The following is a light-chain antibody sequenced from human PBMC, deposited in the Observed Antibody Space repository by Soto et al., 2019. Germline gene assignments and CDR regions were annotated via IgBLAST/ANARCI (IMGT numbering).Light chain of an antibody. CDR1: QTVTSN. V-gene: IGKV3-15*01. Sequence: VMTQSPATLSVSPGERATLSCRASQTVTSNLAWYQQKPGRAPRLLIYGASTRATGIPARFSGSGSGTEFTPTISSLQSEDFAVYYCQQYNNWPYTFGLGTKLEIK. CDR3: QQYNNWPYT. CDR2: GAS. J-gene: IGKJ2*01.